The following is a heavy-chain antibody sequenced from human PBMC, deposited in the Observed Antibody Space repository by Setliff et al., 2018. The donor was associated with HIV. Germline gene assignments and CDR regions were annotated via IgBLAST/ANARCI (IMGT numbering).Heavy chain of an antibody. Sequence: GGSLRLSCAASEFTLSGYSMSWVRQVPGKGLEWVSAIDPSGSRIFYSDSVKGRFTISRDNSKNTLFLQLNTLRPEDTAVYYCARSLYEDWHPFDYWGQGALVTVSS. CDR2: IDPSGSRI. CDR3: ARSLYEDWHPFDY. D-gene: IGHD2-2*02. CDR1: EFTLSGYS. J-gene: IGHJ4*02. V-gene: IGHV3-23*01.